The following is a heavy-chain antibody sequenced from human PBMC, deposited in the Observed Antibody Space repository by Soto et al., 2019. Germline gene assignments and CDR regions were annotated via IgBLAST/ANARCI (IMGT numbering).Heavy chain of an antibody. CDR3: AREDGYDFWSGPFDY. CDR2: IWYDGSNK. V-gene: IGHV3-33*01. D-gene: IGHD3-3*01. Sequence: QVQLVESGGGVVQPGRSLRLSCAASGFTFSSYGMHWVRQAPGKXXXWVAVIWYDGSNKYYADSVKGRFTISRDNSKNTLYLQMNSLRAEDTAVYYCAREDGYDFWSGPFDYWGQGTLVTVSS. J-gene: IGHJ4*02. CDR1: GFTFSSYG.